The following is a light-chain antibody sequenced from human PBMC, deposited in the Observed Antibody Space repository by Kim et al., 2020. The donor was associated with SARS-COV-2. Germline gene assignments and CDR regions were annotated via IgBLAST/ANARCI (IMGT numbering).Light chain of an antibody. CDR2: YDS. Sequence: GAPGKTARITCGGNNIGSKSVHWYQQKPGQAPVLVIYYDSDRPSGIPERFSGSNSGNTAALTISRVEAGDEADYYCQVWDSSYVVFGGGTQLTVL. J-gene: IGLJ2*01. V-gene: IGLV3-21*04. CDR1: NIGSKS. CDR3: QVWDSSYVV.